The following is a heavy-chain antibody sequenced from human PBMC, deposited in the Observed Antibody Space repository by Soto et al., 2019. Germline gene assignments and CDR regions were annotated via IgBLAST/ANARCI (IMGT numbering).Heavy chain of an antibody. CDR2: ISGSGGST. V-gene: IGHV3-23*01. D-gene: IGHD5-18*01. J-gene: IGHJ2*01. Sequence: PGGSLRLSCAASGFTFSSYAMSWVRQAPGKGLEWVSAISGSGGSTYYADSVEGRFTISRDNSKNTLYLQMNSLRAEDTAVYYCAKDHPALNTAMVPEHYWYFDLWGRGTLVTVSS. CDR3: AKDHPALNTAMVPEHYWYFDL. CDR1: GFTFSSYA.